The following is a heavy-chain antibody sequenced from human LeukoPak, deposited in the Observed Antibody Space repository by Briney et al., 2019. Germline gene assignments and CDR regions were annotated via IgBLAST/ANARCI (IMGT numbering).Heavy chain of an antibody. D-gene: IGHD3-22*01. Sequence: ASVKVSCKASGYTFTVYYMHWVRQAPGQGLEWMGWINPNSGGTNYAQKFQGRVTMTRDTSISTAYMELSRLRSDDTAVYYCARWRYDSSGYYFDYWGQGTLVTVSS. CDR3: ARWRYDSSGYYFDY. CDR1: GYTFTVYY. J-gene: IGHJ4*02. CDR2: INPNSGGT. V-gene: IGHV1-2*02.